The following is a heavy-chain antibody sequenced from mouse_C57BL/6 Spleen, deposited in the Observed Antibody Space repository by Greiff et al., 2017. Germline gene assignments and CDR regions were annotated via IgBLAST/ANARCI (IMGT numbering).Heavy chain of an antibody. CDR1: GYTFTSYW. CDR2: IDPSDSYT. CDR3: ARNAGLRRGYYAMDY. J-gene: IGHJ4*01. V-gene: IGHV1-69*01. D-gene: IGHD2-4*01. Sequence: VQLQQPGAELVMPGASVKLSCKASGYTFTSYWMHWVKQRPGQGLEWIGEIDPSDSYTNYNQKFKGKSTLTVDKSSSTAYMQLSSLTSEDSAVYYCARNAGLRRGYYAMDYWGQGTSVTVSS.